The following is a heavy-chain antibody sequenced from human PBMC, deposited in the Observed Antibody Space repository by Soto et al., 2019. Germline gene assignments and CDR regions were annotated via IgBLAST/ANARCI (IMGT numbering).Heavy chain of an antibody. Sequence: EVQLEESGGGLVKPGGSLRLSCAASGFTFSSYSMNWVRLAPGKGLEWVSSISSRGGWIYYADSMRGRFTISRDNAKKSRYLQISSLRAEDTTVYYCAKGSVDFLRSDGFEVWGHGTMVTVSS. V-gene: IGHV3-21*01. CDR1: GFTFSSYS. J-gene: IGHJ3*01. CDR2: ISSRGGWI. CDR3: AKGSVDFLRSDGFEV. D-gene: IGHD3-16*01.